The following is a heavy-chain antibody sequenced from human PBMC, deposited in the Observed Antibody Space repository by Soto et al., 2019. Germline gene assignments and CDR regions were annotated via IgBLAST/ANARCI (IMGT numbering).Heavy chain of an antibody. CDR2: IIPIFGTA. Sequence: QMQLVQSGAEVKKPGSSVKVSCKASGGTFSSYAISRVRQAPGQDLEWMGGIIPIFGTANYAQKLQGRVTITVEESTSTAYMEMSSLRSEDTAVYYCARSAYVVVVPAAIGHHYYGMDFWRQGTTVTVSS. CDR3: ARSAYVVVVPAAIGHHYYGMDF. V-gene: IGHV1-69*01. J-gene: IGHJ6*02. CDR1: GGTFSSYA. D-gene: IGHD2-2*01.